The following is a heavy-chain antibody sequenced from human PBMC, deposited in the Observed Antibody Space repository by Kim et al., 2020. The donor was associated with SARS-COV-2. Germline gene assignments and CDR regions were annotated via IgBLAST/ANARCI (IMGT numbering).Heavy chain of an antibody. D-gene: IGHD1-26*01. CDR3: AREAGATSFDY. J-gene: IGHJ4*02. Sequence: TNYNPSLKGRVTISIDTSKHHFSLKLSSVAAANTAVYYCAREAGATSFDYWGQGTLVTVSS. V-gene: IGHV4-61*03. CDR2: T.